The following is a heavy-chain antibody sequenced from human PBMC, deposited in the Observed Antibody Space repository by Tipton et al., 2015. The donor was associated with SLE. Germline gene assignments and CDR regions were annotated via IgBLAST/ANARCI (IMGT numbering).Heavy chain of an antibody. V-gene: IGHV3-21*01. CDR2: ISSSSSYI. CDR3: ARGRSSPGGFDY. J-gene: IGHJ4*02. D-gene: IGHD6-13*01. CDR1: GFTFSSYS. Sequence: SLRLSCAASGFTFSSYSMNWVRQAPGKGLEWVSSISSSSSYIYYADSVKGRLTISRDNSKNTLYLQMNSLRPEDTAVYYCARGRSSPGGFDYWGQGTLVTVSS.